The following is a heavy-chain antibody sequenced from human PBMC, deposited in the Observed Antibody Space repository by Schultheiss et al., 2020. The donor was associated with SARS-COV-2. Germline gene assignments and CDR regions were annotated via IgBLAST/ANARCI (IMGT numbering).Heavy chain of an antibody. CDR3: ARGMSSIAAAGFDY. Sequence: SETLSLTCTVSGGSISSSSYYWGWIRQPPGKGLEWIGEINHSGSTNYNPSLKSRVTISVDTSKNQFSLKLSSVTAADTAVYYCARGMSSIAAAGFDYWGQGTLVTVSS. CDR1: GGSISSSSYY. CDR2: INHSGST. V-gene: IGHV4-39*07. J-gene: IGHJ4*02. D-gene: IGHD6-13*01.